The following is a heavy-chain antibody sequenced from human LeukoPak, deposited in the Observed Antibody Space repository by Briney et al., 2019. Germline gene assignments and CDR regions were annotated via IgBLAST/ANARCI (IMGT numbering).Heavy chain of an antibody. CDR2: INSDGSSA. V-gene: IGHV3-74*01. Sequence: GGSLRLSCAASGFTFSSYWMHWVRQAPGKGLVWVSRINSDGSSASYADSVKGRFTIFRDNAKNTVYLQMNSLRVEDTAVYYCARVYETNGYLYWGQGSLVTVSS. CDR3: ARVYETNGYLY. D-gene: IGHD3-22*01. CDR1: GFTFSSYW. J-gene: IGHJ4*02.